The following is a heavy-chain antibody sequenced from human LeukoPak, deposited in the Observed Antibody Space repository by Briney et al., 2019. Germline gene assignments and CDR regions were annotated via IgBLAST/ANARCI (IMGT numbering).Heavy chain of an antibody. CDR3: AKFGGPLRSSFYFDS. V-gene: IGHV4-59*08. Sequence: SETLSLTCTVSGGSITSFYWSWIRQPPGKGLEWIAYIYNSVDTNYNPSLKSRVTISVDTSKNQVSLKLSSVTAADTAVYYCAKFGGPLRSSFYFDSWGQGTLVTVSS. CDR2: IYNSVDT. CDR1: GGSITSFY. D-gene: IGHD3-10*01. J-gene: IGHJ4*02.